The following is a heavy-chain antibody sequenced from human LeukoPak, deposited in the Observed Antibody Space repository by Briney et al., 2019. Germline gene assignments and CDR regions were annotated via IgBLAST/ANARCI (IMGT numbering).Heavy chain of an antibody. Sequence: RGSLRLSCAASGFTFSSYWMSWVRQAPGKGLEWVANIKQDGSEKYYVDSVKGRFTISRDNAKNSLYLQMNSLRAEDTAVYYCARETPRRGETRDGYRWGQGTVVTVSS. D-gene: IGHD5-24*01. CDR2: IKQDGSEK. J-gene: IGHJ4*02. CDR3: ARETPRRGETRDGYR. V-gene: IGHV3-7*01. CDR1: GFTFSSYW.